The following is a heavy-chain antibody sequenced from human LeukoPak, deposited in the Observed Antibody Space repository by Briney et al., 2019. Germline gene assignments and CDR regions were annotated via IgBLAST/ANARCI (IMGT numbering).Heavy chain of an antibody. Sequence: PSETLSLTCAVSGGSISSSNWWSWVRQPPGKGLEWIGEIYHSGSTNYNPSLKSRVTISVDKSKNQFSLKLSSVTAADTAVYYCARAGQIWGSYRSIHWFDPWGQGTLVTVSS. CDR2: IYHSGST. CDR3: ARAGQIWGSYRSIHWFDP. V-gene: IGHV4-4*02. CDR1: GGSISSSNW. D-gene: IGHD3-16*02. J-gene: IGHJ5*02.